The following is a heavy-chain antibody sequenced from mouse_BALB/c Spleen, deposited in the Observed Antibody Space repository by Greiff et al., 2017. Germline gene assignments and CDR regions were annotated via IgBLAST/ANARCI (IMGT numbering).Heavy chain of an antibody. CDR3: ARYPGTS. Sequence: EVNVVESGGGLVQPGGSRKLSCAASGFTFSSFGMHWVRQAPEKGLEWVAYISSGSSTIYYADTVKGRFTISRDNPKNTLFLQMTSLRSEDTAMYYCARYPGTSWGQGTLVTVSA. CDR1: GFTFSSFG. CDR2: ISSGSSTI. D-gene: IGHD4-1*01. V-gene: IGHV5-17*02. J-gene: IGHJ3*01.